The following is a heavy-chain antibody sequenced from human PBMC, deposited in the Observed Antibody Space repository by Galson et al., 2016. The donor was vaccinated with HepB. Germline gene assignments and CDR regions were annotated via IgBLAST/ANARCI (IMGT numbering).Heavy chain of an antibody. Sequence: SETLSLTCEVYGGSLSGYYWTWIRQPPGKGLEWIGEINDGGSTSYNPSLKSRVTISVDTSKNQFSLRLSSVTAAVTAVYYCSRAPRGVGDCWGQGTLVTVSS. D-gene: IGHD3-10*01. J-gene: IGHJ4*02. CDR1: GGSLSGYY. CDR3: SRAPRGVGDC. CDR2: INDGGST. V-gene: IGHV4-34*01.